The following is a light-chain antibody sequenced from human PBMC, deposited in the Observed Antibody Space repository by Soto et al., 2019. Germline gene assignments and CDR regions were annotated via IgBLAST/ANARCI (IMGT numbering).Light chain of an antibody. J-gene: IGLJ1*01. CDR1: SSDVGGYNY. CDR2: HVN. Sequence: ALTQPASVSGSPGQSITISCTGSSSDVGGYNYVAWYQQHPGKAPKLILYHVNKRPSGVPDRFSGSKSGNTASLTISGLQAKDEADYFCSSYAGSYTYVFATGTKVTVL. V-gene: IGLV2-11*01. CDR3: SSYAGSYTYV.